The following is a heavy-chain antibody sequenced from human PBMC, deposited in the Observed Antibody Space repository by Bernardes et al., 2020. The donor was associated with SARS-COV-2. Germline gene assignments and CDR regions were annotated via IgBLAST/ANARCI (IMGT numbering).Heavy chain of an antibody. CDR2: INPSGGGT. J-gene: IGHJ4*02. CDR1: GYVFTNYY. V-gene: IGHV1-46*01. CDR3: ARDPLSITMIGSYFDY. D-gene: IGHD3-22*01. Sequence: ASVKVSCKASGYVFTNYYMHWVRQAPGQGLEWMGIINPSGGGTSYAQRFQDRVTMTRDTSTSTVYMELSSLRSEDTAVYYCARDPLSITMIGSYFDYWGQGTLVTVSS.